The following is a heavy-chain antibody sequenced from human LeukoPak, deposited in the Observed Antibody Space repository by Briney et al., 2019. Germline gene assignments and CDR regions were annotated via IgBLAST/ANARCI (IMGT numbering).Heavy chain of an antibody. CDR1: GFTFTAYH. CDR2: INPNSGDT. D-gene: IGHD4/OR15-4a*01. Sequence: ASVKVSCKASGFTFTAYHMHWVRQAPGQGLEWMGWINPNSGDTNYAQKFQGRVTMTRDTSISTAYMELSWLRSDDTAVYYCAVNYVYGDHAHRNPGAYYYMDVWGKGTTVTVSS. J-gene: IGHJ6*03. V-gene: IGHV1-2*02. CDR3: AVNYVYGDHAHRNPGAYYYMDV.